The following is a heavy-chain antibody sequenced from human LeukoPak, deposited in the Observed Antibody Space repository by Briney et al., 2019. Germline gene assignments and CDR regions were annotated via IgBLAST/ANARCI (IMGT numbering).Heavy chain of an antibody. CDR1: GFTFRSYW. J-gene: IGHJ4*02. CDR3: ARERLSDGQRYSDY. Sequence: GGSLRLSCAVSGFTFRSYWMHWVRQVPGKGLEWVSRINSNGSMTFYADFVKGRFTISRDNAKGTVFLQMSSLRDEDTATYYCARERLSDGQRYSDYWGQGTRVTVSS. D-gene: IGHD3-9*01. CDR2: INSNGSMT. V-gene: IGHV3-74*01.